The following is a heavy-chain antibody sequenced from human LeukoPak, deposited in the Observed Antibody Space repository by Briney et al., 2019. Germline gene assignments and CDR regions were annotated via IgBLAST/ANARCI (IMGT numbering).Heavy chain of an antibody. V-gene: IGHV4-34*01. CDR3: ARDHNYDSSGYFLYY. CDR2: INHSGNT. J-gene: IGHJ4*02. Sequence: GSLRLSCAASGFTFSDYYMSWIRQPPGKGLEWIGEINHSGNTNYNPSLKSRVTMSVDTSKNQLSLRLSSVTAADTAVYYCARDHNYDSSGYFLYYWGQGTLVTVSS. D-gene: IGHD3-22*01. CDR1: GFTFSDYY.